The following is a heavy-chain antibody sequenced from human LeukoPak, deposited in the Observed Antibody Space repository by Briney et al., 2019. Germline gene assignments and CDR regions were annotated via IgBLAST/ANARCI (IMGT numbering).Heavy chain of an antibody. Sequence: GGSLRLSCTASGFTFGDYAMSWFRQAPGKGLEWVGFIRSKAYGGTTEYAASVKGRFTISRDDSKSIAYLQMNSLKTEDTAVYYCTRAHLYDILTGYSYTAPLDYWGQGTLVTVSS. CDR1: GFTFGDYA. V-gene: IGHV3-49*03. CDR2: IRSKAYGGTT. J-gene: IGHJ4*02. CDR3: TRAHLYDILTGYSYTAPLDY. D-gene: IGHD3-9*01.